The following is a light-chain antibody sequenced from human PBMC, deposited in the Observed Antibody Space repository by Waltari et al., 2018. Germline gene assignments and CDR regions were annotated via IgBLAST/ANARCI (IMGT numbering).Light chain of an antibody. Sequence: IVLTQSPATLSLSPGERATLSCRASQDISSFLAWYQQKPGQAPRLLIYHASVRATGGPARFSGSGPGRDFTLTISSLEPEDSAVYYCQQRSSSITFGGGTKVEIK. CDR3: QQRSSSIT. CDR2: HAS. CDR1: QDISSF. J-gene: IGKJ4*01. V-gene: IGKV3D-11*01.